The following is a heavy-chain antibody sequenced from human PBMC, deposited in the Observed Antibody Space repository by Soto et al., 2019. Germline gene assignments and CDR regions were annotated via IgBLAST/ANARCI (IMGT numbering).Heavy chain of an antibody. V-gene: IGHV4-4*02. CDR1: SGSISSSNW. Sequence: SETLSLTCAVSSGSISSSNWWSWVRQPPGKGLEWIGEIYHSGSTNYNPSLKSRVTISVDKSKNQFSLKLSSVTAADTAVYYCAREYSGYDLAGDTWFDPWGQGTLVTVSS. D-gene: IGHD5-12*01. CDR2: IYHSGST. CDR3: AREYSGYDLAGDTWFDP. J-gene: IGHJ5*02.